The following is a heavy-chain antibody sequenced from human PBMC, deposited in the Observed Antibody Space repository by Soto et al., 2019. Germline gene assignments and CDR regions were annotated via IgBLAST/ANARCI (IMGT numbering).Heavy chain of an antibody. J-gene: IGHJ6*02. D-gene: IGHD2-2*01. Sequence: SETLSLTCTVSGGSISSGGYYWSWIRQHPGKGLEWIGYIYYSGSTYYNPSLKSRVTISVDTSKNQFSLKLSSVTAADTAVYYCARERLEPAAFYYYGMDVGGQGTTVTVSS. CDR2: IYYSGST. CDR3: ARERLEPAAFYYYGMDV. V-gene: IGHV4-31*03. CDR1: GGSISSGGYY.